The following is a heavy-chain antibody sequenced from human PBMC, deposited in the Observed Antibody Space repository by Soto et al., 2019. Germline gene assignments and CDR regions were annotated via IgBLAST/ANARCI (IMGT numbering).Heavy chain of an antibody. J-gene: IGHJ4*02. Sequence: QVQLVQSGAEVKKPGASVKVSCKASGYTFTSYYMHWVRQAPGQGLEWMGIINPSGGSTSYAQKFQGRVPRTRDTSTSTVYMERSSLRSEDRAVYYCARVRVFGVVSGLDYWGQGTRVTVSS. CDR1: GYTFTSYY. CDR2: INPSGGST. V-gene: IGHV1-46*03. D-gene: IGHD3-3*01. CDR3: ARVRVFGVVSGLDY.